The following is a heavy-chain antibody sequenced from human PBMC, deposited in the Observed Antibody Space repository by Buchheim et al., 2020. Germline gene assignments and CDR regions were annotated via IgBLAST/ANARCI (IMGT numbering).Heavy chain of an antibody. D-gene: IGHD4-17*01. CDR3: AKDASTVTLYYFDY. J-gene: IGHJ4*02. CDR2: MSYAETNK. CDR1: EFSTSNYA. Sequence: QVQLVESGGGVVQPGRSLRLSCVGSEFSTSNYAMHWVRQAPGKGLEWIAVMSYAETNKFYADSVKGRFTISRDNSKNTLYLQMNSLRAEDTAIYYCAKDASTVTLYYFDYWGQGTL. V-gene: IGHV3-30*04.